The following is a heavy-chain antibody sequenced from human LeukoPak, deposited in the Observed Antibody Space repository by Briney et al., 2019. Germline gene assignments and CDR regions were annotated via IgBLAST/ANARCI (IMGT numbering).Heavy chain of an antibody. CDR2: ISSSSSYI. Sequence: GGSLRLSCAASGFTFSSYSMNWVRQAPGKGLEWVSSISSSSSYIYYADSVKGRFTISRDNAKNSLYLQMNSLRAEDTAVYYCARDGNYYDSSGYYPFDYWGQGTLVTVSS. CDR3: ARDGNYYDSSGYYPFDY. D-gene: IGHD3-22*01. V-gene: IGHV3-21*01. CDR1: GFTFSSYS. J-gene: IGHJ4*02.